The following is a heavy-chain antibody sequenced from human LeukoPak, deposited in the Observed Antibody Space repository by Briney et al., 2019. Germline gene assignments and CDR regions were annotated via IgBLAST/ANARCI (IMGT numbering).Heavy chain of an antibody. J-gene: IGHJ6*03. CDR1: GFTFSNYA. D-gene: IGHD6-19*01. CDR3: TRQIGAVAGTMYYHYYMDV. CDR2: IRSKANNYAT. V-gene: IGHV3-73*01. Sequence: GGSLRLSCAASGFTFSNYAMSWVRQASGKGLEWVGRIRSKANNYATAYAASVKGRFTISRDDSKNTAYLQMNSLKTEDTAVYYCTRQIGAVAGTMYYHYYMDVWGKGTTVTISS.